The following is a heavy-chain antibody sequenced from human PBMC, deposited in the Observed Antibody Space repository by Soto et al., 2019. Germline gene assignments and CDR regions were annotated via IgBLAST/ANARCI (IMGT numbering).Heavy chain of an antibody. D-gene: IGHD7-27*01. J-gene: IGHJ3*02. CDR2: IYSGGST. CDR1: GFTVSSNY. V-gene: IGHV3-66*02. Sequence: GGSLRLSCAASGFTVSSNYMSWVRQAPGKGLEWVSVIYSGGSTYYADSVKGRFTISRDNSKNTLYLQMNSLRAEDTAVYYCARDSLGKNDAFDIWGQGTMVTVSS. CDR3: ARDSLGKNDAFDI.